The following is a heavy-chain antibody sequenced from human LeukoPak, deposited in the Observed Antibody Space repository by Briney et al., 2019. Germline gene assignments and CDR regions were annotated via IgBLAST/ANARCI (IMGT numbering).Heavy chain of an antibody. D-gene: IGHD5/OR15-5a*01. V-gene: IGHV4-4*02. Sequence: PGGSLRLSCAASGFTFSSYSMNWVRQAPGNGLEWIGEIYHSGSTNYNPSLKSRVTISVDKSKNQFSLKLSSVTAADTAVYYCASTIKDAFDIWGQGKMVTVSS. CDR3: ASTIKDAFDI. CDR2: IYHSGST. CDR1: GFTFSSYSM. J-gene: IGHJ3*02.